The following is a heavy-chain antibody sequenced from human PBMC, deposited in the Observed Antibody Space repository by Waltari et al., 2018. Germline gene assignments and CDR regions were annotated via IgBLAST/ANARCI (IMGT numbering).Heavy chain of an antibody. J-gene: IGHJ6*02. V-gene: IGHV3-30*18. Sequence: QVQLVESGGAVVQPGRSLRLSCTASGFRFSSSGIHWVRQAPGRGLEWVALISSEGINKYYGDAVKGRFTISRDNSKNTLSLEMNSLRPDDTAVYYCTKAYGSGPYYYYGMDVWGRGTTVTVSS. CDR2: ISSEGINK. CDR3: TKAYGSGPYYYYGMDV. D-gene: IGHD4-17*01. CDR1: GFRFSSSG.